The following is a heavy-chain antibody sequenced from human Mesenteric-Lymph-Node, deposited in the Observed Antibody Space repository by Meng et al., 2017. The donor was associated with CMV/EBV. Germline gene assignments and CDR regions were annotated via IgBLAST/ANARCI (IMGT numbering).Heavy chain of an antibody. CDR3: ARVTSGVVGAFDP. J-gene: IGHJ5*02. D-gene: IGHD2-15*01. CDR1: GFTFTSSA. Sequence: SVKVSCKASGFTFTSSAVQWVRQARGQRLEWIGWIVVGSGNTNYAQKFQERVTITRDMSTSTAYMELSSLGSEDTAVYYCARVTSGVVGAFDPWGQGTPVTVSS. CDR2: IVVGSGNT. V-gene: IGHV1-58*01.